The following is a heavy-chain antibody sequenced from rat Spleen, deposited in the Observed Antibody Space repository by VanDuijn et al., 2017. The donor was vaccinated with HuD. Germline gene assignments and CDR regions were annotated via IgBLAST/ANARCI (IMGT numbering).Heavy chain of an antibody. D-gene: IGHD1-9*01. CDR2: ISSGHSNT. CDR1: GFTFSSFP. Sequence: EVQLVESGGGLAQPGRSLKLSCAASGFTFSSFPMAWVRQAPKKGLEWVASISSGHSNTYYRDSVKGRFTISRDNAKSTLSLQMDSLRSEDTATYYCARRHYGYTDYFDYWGQGVMVTVSS. V-gene: IGHV5-25*01. CDR3: ARRHYGYTDYFDY. J-gene: IGHJ2*01.